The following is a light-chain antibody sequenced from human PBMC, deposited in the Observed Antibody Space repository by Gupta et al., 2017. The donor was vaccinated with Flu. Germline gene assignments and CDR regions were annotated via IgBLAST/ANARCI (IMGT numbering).Light chain of an antibody. CDR3: KQGTSWPYA. CDR1: QTLRRRNWNTY. CDR2: KVS. J-gene: IGKJ2*01. V-gene: IGKV2-30*02. Sequence: NSCRSSQTLRRRNWNTYFRWFQQKPGQSPKRLIDKVSNRDSGVPDRFSGRWAGTDFKLKISRVEADDVGIYYCKQGTSWPYAFGQGTKLEIE.